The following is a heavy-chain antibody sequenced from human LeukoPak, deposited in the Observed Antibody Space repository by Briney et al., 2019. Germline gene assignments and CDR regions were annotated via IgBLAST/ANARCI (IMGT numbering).Heavy chain of an antibody. J-gene: IGHJ6*02. V-gene: IGHV3-53*05. CDR3: AKDRTRQYSSSGMDV. Sequence: GGSLRLSCAASGFTISSYYMNWVRQAPGKGLEWVSVIYSGGSTDYADSVKGRFTISRDNSKNTLYLQMNSLRAEDTAVYYCAKDRTRQYSSSGMDVWGQGTTVTVSS. D-gene: IGHD6-13*01. CDR2: IYSGGST. CDR1: GFTISSYY.